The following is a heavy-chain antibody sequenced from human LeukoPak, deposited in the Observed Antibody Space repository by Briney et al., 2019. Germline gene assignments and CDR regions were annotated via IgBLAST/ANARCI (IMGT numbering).Heavy chain of an antibody. D-gene: IGHD4-23*01. CDR3: ASLSTVVTPKRKKYYYYMDV. V-gene: IGHV4-34*01. CDR1: GGSFSGYY. J-gene: IGHJ6*03. Sequence: SETLSLTCAVYGGSFSGYYWSWIRQPPGKGLEWIGEINHSGSTNYNPSLKSRVTISVDTSKNQFSLKLSSVTAADTAVYYCASLSTVVTPKRKKYYYYMDVWGKGTTVTVSS. CDR2: INHSGST.